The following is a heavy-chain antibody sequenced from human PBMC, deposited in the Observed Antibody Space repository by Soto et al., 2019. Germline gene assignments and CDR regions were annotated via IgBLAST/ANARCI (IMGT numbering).Heavy chain of an antibody. CDR3: ARGDYYDSSADENWYFDL. D-gene: IGHD3-22*01. V-gene: IGHV4-59*01. CDR2: IYYSGST. Sequence: PSETLSLTCTVSGGSISNYYWSWIRQPPGKGLEWIGYIYYSGSTNYNPSIKSRITISIDTSKNQFSLKLSSVTAADTAVYYCARGDYYDSSADENWYFDLWGRGTLVT. J-gene: IGHJ2*01. CDR1: GGSISNYY.